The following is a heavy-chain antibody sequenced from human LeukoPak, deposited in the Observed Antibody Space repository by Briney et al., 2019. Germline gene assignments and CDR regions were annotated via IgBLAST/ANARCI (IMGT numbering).Heavy chain of an antibody. V-gene: IGHV4-59*01. D-gene: IGHD6-19*01. Sequence: SETLSLTCTVSGGSISTYYWSWIRQPPGKGLQWIGYIYYSGSTNYNPSLKSRVTISIDTSKNQFSLNLSSVTAADTAVYYCARSERYSSGWYFYFDYWGQGTLVTVSS. J-gene: IGHJ4*02. CDR2: IYYSGST. CDR3: ARSERYSSGWYFYFDY. CDR1: GGSISTYY.